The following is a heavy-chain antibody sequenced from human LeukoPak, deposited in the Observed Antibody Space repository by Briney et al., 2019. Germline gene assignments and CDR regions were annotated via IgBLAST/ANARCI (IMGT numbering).Heavy chain of an antibody. D-gene: IGHD3-22*01. J-gene: IGHJ4*02. CDR1: GYSFTSYW. Sequence: GESLKISCKGSGYSFTSYWIGWVRQMPGKGLEWTGIIYPGDSDTRYSPSFQGQVTISADKSISTAYLQWSSLKASDTAMYYCARHTIPYYYDSSGSFDYWGQGTLVTVSS. CDR3: ARHTIPYYYDSSGSFDY. CDR2: IYPGDSDT. V-gene: IGHV5-51*01.